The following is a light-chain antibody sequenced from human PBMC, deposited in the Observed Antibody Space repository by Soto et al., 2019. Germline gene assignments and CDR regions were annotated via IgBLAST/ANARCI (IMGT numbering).Light chain of an antibody. Sequence: DIVMTQSPDSLAVSLGERATINCRSSQSVLYSSNNKNYLAWYQQKPGHPPKLLIYWTSTRESGVPDRFSGSGSGTDFTLTISSLQAEDVAVYYCHQYYSLPYTFDQGTKLEIK. CDR1: QSVLYSSNNKNY. J-gene: IGKJ2*01. CDR2: WTS. CDR3: HQYYSLPYT. V-gene: IGKV4-1*01.